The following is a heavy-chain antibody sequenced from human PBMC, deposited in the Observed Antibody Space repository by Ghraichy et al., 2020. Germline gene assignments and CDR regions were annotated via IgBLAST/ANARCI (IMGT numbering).Heavy chain of an antibody. CDR3: VKVGYYRPSVPDY. Sequence: GGSLRLSCSVSGFTFSSYAMHWVRQAPGKGLEYVSAISDNGDTIYYADSVKGRFTVSRDNSKNTLYLQMSSLRTEDTAVYYCVKVGYYRPSVPDYWGQGTLVTVSS. CDR1: GFTFSSYA. D-gene: IGHD3-10*01. V-gene: IGHV3-64D*06. J-gene: IGHJ4*02. CDR2: ISDNGDTI.